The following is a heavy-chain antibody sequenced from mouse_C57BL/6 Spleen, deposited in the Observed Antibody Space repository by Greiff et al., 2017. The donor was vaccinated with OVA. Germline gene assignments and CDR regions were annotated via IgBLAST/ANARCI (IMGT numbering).Heavy chain of an antibody. CDR2: INPNNGGT. J-gene: IGHJ1*03. V-gene: IGHV1-22*01. D-gene: IGHD2-1*01. CDR3: ARDGNYVYFDG. Sequence: VQLQQSGPELVKPGASVKMSCKASGYTFTDYNMHWVKQSHGKSLEWIGYINPNNGGTSYNQKFKGKATLTVNQSSSTAYMELRSLTSEDSAVYYCARDGNYVYFDGWGTGTTVTVSS. CDR1: GYTFTDYN.